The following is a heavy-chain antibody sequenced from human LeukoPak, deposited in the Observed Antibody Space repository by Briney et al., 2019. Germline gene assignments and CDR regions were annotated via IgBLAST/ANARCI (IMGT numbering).Heavy chain of an antibody. V-gene: IGHV4-34*01. CDR3: ARGNVFGVVFDY. J-gene: IGHJ4*02. Sequence: SETLSLTCAVYGGSFSGYYWSWIRQPPGKGLEWIGEINHSGSTNCNPSLKSRVTISVDTSKNQFSLKLSSVTAADTAVYYCARGNVFGVVFDYWGQGTLVTVSS. CDR2: INHSGST. D-gene: IGHD3-3*01. CDR1: GGSFSGYY.